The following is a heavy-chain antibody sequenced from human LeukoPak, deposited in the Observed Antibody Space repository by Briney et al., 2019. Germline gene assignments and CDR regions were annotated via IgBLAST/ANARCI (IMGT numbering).Heavy chain of an antibody. CDR3: ARDSNWGSGYYYGMDV. CDR2: INPSGGST. V-gene: IGHV1-46*01. D-gene: IGHD7-27*01. Sequence: ASVKVSCKASGYTFTSYYMHWVRQAPAQGLEWMGIINPSGGSTSYAQKFQGRVTMTRDTSTSTVYMELSSLRSEDTAVYYCARDSNWGSGYYYGMDVWGQGTTVTVSS. J-gene: IGHJ6*02. CDR1: GYTFTSYY.